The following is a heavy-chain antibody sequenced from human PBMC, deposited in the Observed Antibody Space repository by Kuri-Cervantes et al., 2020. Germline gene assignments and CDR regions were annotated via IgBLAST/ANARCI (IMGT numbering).Heavy chain of an antibody. J-gene: IGHJ3*02. Sequence: GESLKISCAASGFTFSSYAMHWVRQAPGKGLEWVAVISYDGSNKYYADSVKGRFTISRDNSKNTLYLQMNSLRAEDTAVYYCARASTNACDIWGQGTMVTVSS. CDR2: ISYDGSNK. V-gene: IGHV3-30*01. CDR3: ARASTNACDI. CDR1: GFTFSSYA. D-gene: IGHD2-2*01.